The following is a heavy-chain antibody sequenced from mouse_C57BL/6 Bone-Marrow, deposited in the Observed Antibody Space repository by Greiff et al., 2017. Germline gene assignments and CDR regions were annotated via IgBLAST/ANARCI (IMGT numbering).Heavy chain of an antibody. CDR1: GFTFRDFY. J-gene: IGHJ4*01. Sequence: DVKLVESGGGLVQSGRSLRLSCATSGFTFRDFYMEWVRQAPGKGLEWIASRRNKANDYTTEYSASVKGRFIVSRDTSQSILYLQMNALRDDDTAIYYCARDAYYYYAMDYWGQGTSVTVSS. CDR2: RRNKANDYTT. D-gene: IGHD1-1*01. V-gene: IGHV7-1*01. CDR3: ARDAYYYYAMDY.